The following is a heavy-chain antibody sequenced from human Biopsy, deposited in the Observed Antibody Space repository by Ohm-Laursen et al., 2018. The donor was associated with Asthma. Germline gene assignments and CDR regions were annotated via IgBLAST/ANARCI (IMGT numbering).Heavy chain of an antibody. J-gene: IGHJ6*02. Sequence: SLSLSCAASRFTFDNYTMHWVRQAPGKGLERVTIISYDGRNTYYVDTVECRFTISRDNSKNTLSLQMSSLRPEDSVVYYCARGGLHYYEYYGMDVWGQGTTVTVSS. CDR3: ARGGLHYYEYYGMDV. V-gene: IGHV3-30*04. D-gene: IGHD2-21*02. CDR1: RFTFDNYT. CDR2: ISYDGRNT.